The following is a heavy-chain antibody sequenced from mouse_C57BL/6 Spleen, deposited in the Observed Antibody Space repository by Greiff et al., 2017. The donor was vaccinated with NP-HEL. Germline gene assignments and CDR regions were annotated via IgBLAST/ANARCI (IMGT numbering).Heavy chain of an antibody. CDR3: TRNYYGSWFAY. CDR1: GYTFTDYE. V-gene: IGHV1-15*01. J-gene: IGHJ3*01. Sequence: VQLHQSGAELVRPGASVTLSCKASGYTFTDYEMHWVKQTPVHGLEWIGAIDPETGGTAYNQKFKGKAILTADKSSSTAYMELRSLTSEDSAVYYCTRNYYGSWFAYWGQGTLVTVSA. D-gene: IGHD1-1*01. CDR2: IDPETGGT.